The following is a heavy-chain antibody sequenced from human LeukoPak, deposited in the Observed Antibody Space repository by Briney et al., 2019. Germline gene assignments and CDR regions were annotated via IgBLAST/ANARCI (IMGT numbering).Heavy chain of an antibody. CDR3: ARHGSGYSSVFDY. CDR2: INHSGST. J-gene: IGHJ4*02. Sequence: SETLSLTCAVYGGSFSGYYWSWIRQPPGKGLEWIGEINHSGSTNYNPSLKSRVTISVDMSKNQFSLKLRSMTAADTAVYYCARHGSGYSSVFDYWGQGTLVTVSS. CDR1: GGSFSGYY. V-gene: IGHV4-34*01. D-gene: IGHD6-19*01.